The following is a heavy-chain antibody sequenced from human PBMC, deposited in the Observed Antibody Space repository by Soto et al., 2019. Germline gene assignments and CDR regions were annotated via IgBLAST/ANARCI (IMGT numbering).Heavy chain of an antibody. J-gene: IGHJ4*02. CDR1: GGSISSGDYY. Sequence: SETLSLTCTVSGGSISSGDYYWSWIRQPPGKGLEWIGYIYYSGSTYYNPSLKSRVTISVDTSKNQFSLKLSSVTAADTAVYYCAIYCGNSVYFDYWGQGALFTVSS. CDR3: AIYCGNSVYFDY. D-gene: IGHD2-21*02. CDR2: IYYSGST. V-gene: IGHV4-30-4*01.